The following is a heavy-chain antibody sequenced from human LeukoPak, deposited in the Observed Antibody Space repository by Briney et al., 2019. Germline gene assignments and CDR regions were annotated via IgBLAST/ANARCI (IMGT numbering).Heavy chain of an antibody. CDR1: GFTFSTYP. CDR2: ISNDGSDK. D-gene: IGHD3-9*01. V-gene: IGHV3-30*04. Sequence: GGSLRLSCAASGFTFSTYPMHWVRQAPGKGLEWVAVISNDGSDKYYADSVKGRFTLSRDSSKNTLYLQMNSLRAEDTAVYYCAKGSYYNILTGFSSRLPPDYWGQGTLVTVSS. J-gene: IGHJ4*02. CDR3: AKGSYYNILTGFSSRLPPDY.